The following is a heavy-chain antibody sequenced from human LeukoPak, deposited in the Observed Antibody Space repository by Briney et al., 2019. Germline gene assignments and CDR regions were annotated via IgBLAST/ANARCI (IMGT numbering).Heavy chain of an antibody. D-gene: IGHD2-2*01. Sequence: ASVKVSCKASGYTFTGYYIHWVRQAPGQGLEWMGWINPKSGGTNYAQKFQGRVTMTRDTSISTASMELSSLRSDDTALYYCARSLRSTTNWFDPWGRGTLVTVSS. CDR2: INPKSGGT. V-gene: IGHV1-2*02. CDR3: ARSLRSTTNWFDP. J-gene: IGHJ5*02. CDR1: GYTFTGYY.